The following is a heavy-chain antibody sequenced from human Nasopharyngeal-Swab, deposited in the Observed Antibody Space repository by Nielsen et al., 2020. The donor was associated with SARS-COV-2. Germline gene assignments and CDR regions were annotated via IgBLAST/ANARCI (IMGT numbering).Heavy chain of an antibody. J-gene: IGHJ3*02. Sequence: GESLKISCAASGFTFITYAMNWVRQAPGRGLEWVSAISGSGGSTYYADSVKGRFTISRDNSKNTVYLQLNSLRAGDTAIYYCAKDLPGQWLRGAFHIWGQGTMVTVSS. CDR1: GFTFITYA. V-gene: IGHV3-23*01. D-gene: IGHD6-19*01. CDR2: ISGSGGST. CDR3: AKDLPGQWLRGAFHI.